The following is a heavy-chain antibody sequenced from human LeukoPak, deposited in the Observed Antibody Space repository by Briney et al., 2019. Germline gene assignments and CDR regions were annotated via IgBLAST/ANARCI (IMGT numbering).Heavy chain of an antibody. V-gene: IGHV1-18*01. J-gene: IGHJ4*02. D-gene: IGHD3-10*01. CDR1: GYTFTSYG. CDR2: ISAYNGNT. Sequence: GASVKVSCKASGYTFTSYGISWVRQAPGQGLEWMGWISAYNGNTNCAQKLQGRVTMTTDTSTSTAYMELRSLRSDDTAVYYCARGQGGWFGELFHLDYWGQGTLVTVSS. CDR3: ARGQGGWFGELFHLDY.